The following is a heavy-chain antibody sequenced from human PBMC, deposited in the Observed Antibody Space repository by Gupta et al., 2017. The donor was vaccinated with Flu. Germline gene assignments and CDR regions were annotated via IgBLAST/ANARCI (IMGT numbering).Heavy chain of an antibody. CDR3: ARAWEARGYFDY. CDR2: ISSSRSYI. Sequence: VRQAPGKGLEWVSFISSSRSYIYYADSVKGRFTISRDNAKNSLYLQMNNLRAEDTAVYYCARAWEARGYFDYWGQGSLVTVSS. J-gene: IGHJ4*02. D-gene: IGHD1-26*01. V-gene: IGHV3-21*01.